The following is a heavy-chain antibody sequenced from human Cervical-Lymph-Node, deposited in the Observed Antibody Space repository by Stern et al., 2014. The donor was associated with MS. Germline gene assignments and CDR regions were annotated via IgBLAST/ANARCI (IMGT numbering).Heavy chain of an antibody. CDR2: IHYSGSA. D-gene: IGHD2-2*01. V-gene: IGHV4-31*03. Sequence: QVQLVESGPGLVKPSQTLSLTCSVSGASISSGGYCWYWIPQYPGNGLEWIGYIHYSGSAYYNPSLKSRVTISLDTSKNQFSLHLTSVTAADTAVYYCAREPEYCSSTTCPIDDWGQGTLVTVSS. CDR3: AREPEYCSSTTCPIDD. J-gene: IGHJ4*02. CDR1: GASISSGGYC.